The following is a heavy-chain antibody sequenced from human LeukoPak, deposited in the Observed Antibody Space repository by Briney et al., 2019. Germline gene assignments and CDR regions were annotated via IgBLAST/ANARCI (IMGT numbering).Heavy chain of an antibody. D-gene: IGHD2-15*01. CDR1: GGTFSSYA. CDR3: ARDRRAYCSGGSCYSPLDY. J-gene: IGHJ4*02. Sequence: GASVKVSFKASGGTFSSYAISWVRQAPGQGLEWMGGIIPIFGTANYAQKFQGRVTITADESTGTAYMELSSLRSEDTAVYYCARDRRAYCSGGSCYSPLDYWGQGTLVTVSS. V-gene: IGHV1-69*13. CDR2: IIPIFGTA.